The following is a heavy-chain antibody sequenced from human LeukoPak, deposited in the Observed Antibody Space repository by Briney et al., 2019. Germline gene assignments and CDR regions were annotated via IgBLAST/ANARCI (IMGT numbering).Heavy chain of an antibody. J-gene: IGHJ5*02. CDR1: GYSFTSYW. CDR2: IYPGDSDT. Sequence: GESLKISCKGSGYSFTSYWIGWVRQMPGKGLEWMGIIYPGDSDTRYSPSFQGQVTISADKSISTAYLQWSSLKASDTAMYYCARHVYSSSRYVSNWFDPWGQGTLVTVSS. D-gene: IGHD6-13*01. CDR3: ARHVYSSSRYVSNWFDP. V-gene: IGHV5-51*01.